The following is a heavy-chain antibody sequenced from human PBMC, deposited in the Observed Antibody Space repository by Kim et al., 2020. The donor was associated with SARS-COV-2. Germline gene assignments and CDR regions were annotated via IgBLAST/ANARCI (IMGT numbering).Heavy chain of an antibody. CDR2: IDPNSGGT. J-gene: IGHJ5*02. CDR1: GYTFTGYY. Sequence: ASVKVSCKASGYTFTGYYMHWVRQAPGQGLEWMGWIDPNSGGTNYAQKFQGRVTMTRDTSISTAYMELSRLRSDDTAVYYCARGRGYSSSWYRKNWFDPWGQGTLVTVSS. V-gene: IGHV1-2*02. CDR3: ARGRGYSSSWYRKNWFDP. D-gene: IGHD6-13*01.